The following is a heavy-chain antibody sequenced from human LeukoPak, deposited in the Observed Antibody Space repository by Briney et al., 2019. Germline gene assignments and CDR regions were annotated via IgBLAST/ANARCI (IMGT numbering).Heavy chain of an antibody. CDR3: ARDRLAAAGTGWFDP. CDR2: IIPIFGTA. V-gene: IGHV1-69*05. CDR1: GGTFSSYA. J-gene: IGHJ5*02. Sequence: ASVKVSCKASGGTFSSYAISWVRQAPGQGLEWMGRIIPIFGTANYAQKFQGRVTITTDESTCTAYMELSSLRSEDTAVYYCARDRLAAAGTGWFDPWGQGTLVTVSS. D-gene: IGHD6-13*01.